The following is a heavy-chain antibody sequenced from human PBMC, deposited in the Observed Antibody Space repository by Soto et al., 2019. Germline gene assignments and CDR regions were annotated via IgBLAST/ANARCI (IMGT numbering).Heavy chain of an antibody. V-gene: IGHV2-26*01. D-gene: IGHD3-10*01. J-gene: IGHJ5*02. CDR1: GFSLSNTRMG. CDR3: TRIEKGSATYT. Sequence: QVTLKESGPVLVKPTETVTLTCTVSGFSLSNTRMGVSWIRQPPGKALEWLAHIFSNDEKSYSTSLKSRLTISKDTSKSQVVLSMTNMDPVATATYYCTRIEKGSATYTWGQGTLVTVSS. CDR2: IFSNDEK.